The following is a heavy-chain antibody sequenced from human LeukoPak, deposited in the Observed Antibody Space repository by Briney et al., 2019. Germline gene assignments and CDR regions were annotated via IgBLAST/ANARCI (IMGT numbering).Heavy chain of an antibody. CDR2: INPNSGGT. V-gene: IGHV1-2*02. CDR1: GYTFTGYY. J-gene: IGHJ4*02. CDR3: ARVMYYYDKFAGY. Sequence: GASVNVSCKASGYTFTGYYMHWVRQAPGQGLEWMGWINPNSGGTNYAQKFQGRVTMTRDTTISTAYMELSRLRSDDTAVYYCARVMYYYDKFAGYWGQGTLVTVSS. D-gene: IGHD3-22*01.